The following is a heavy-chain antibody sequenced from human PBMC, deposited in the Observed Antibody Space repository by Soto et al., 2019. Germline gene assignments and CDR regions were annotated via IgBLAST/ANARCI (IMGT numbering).Heavy chain of an antibody. J-gene: IGHJ4*02. CDR2: ISQSGNT. D-gene: IGHD4-4*01. V-gene: IGHV4-34*02. CDR1: GGSFSGNY. CDR3: ARGHLPGGNSFYFDY. Sequence: QVQLQQWGAGLLKPSETLSLTCAVSGGSFSGNYWTWIRQPPGKGLEWIGEISQSGNTNYHPSLKSRDTISVDTSKNQFSLNLSSVTAADTADYYCARGHLPGGNSFYFDYWGQGSRVTVSS.